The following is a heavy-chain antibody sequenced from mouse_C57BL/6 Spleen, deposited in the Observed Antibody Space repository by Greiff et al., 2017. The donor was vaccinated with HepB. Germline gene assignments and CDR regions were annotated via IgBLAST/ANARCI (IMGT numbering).Heavy chain of an antibody. J-gene: IGHJ1*03. D-gene: IGHD1-1*01. Sequence: EVQGVESGGGLVKPGGSLKLSCAASGFTFSDYGMHWVRQAPEKGLEWVAYISSGSSTIYYADTVKGRFTISRDNAKNTLFLPMTSLRSEDTAMYYCARDYGSPDVWGTGTTVTVSS. V-gene: IGHV5-17*01. CDR3: ARDYGSPDV. CDR1: GFTFSDYG. CDR2: ISSGSSTI.